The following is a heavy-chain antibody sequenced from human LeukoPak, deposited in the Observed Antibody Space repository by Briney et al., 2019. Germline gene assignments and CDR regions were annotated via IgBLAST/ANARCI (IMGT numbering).Heavy chain of an antibody. CDR3: ARPAGYNYWYYFDY. D-gene: IGHD5-24*01. CDR2: IYYSGST. V-gene: IGHV4-59*01. J-gene: IGHJ4*02. Sequence: SQTLSLTCTVSGGSISTYYWSWIRQPPVKGLEWIGYIYYSGSTNYNPSLKSRVTISVDTSKNQFSLKLSSVTAADTAVYYCARPAGYNYWYYFDYWGQGTLVTVSS. CDR1: GGSISTYY.